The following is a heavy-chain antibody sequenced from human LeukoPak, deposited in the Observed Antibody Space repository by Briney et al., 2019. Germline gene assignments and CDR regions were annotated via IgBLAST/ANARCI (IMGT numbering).Heavy chain of an antibody. Sequence: PGGSLRLSCAASGFTFSSYSMNWVRQAPGKGLEWVSYISSSSSTIYYADSVKGRFTISRDNAKNSLYLQMNSLRAEDTAVYYCARSVRPMTTVTTPDYWGQGTLVTVSS. CDR1: GFTFSSYS. V-gene: IGHV3-48*04. J-gene: IGHJ4*02. CDR2: ISSSSSTI. CDR3: ARSVRPMTTVTTPDY. D-gene: IGHD4-17*01.